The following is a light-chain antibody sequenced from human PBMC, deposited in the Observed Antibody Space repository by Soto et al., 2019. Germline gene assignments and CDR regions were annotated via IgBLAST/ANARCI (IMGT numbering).Light chain of an antibody. CDR3: QQYNSYSPA. Sequence: DIQMTQSPSTLSASLGDRVTITCRASQSISYWLAWYQQKPGKAPKLLIYKASSLESGVPSRFSGSGSGTEFTLTISSLQPDDFATYYCQQYNSYSPAFGQGTKVDIK. V-gene: IGKV1-5*03. J-gene: IGKJ1*01. CDR1: QSISYW. CDR2: KAS.